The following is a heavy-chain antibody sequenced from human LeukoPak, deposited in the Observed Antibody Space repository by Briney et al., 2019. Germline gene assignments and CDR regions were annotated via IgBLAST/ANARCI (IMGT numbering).Heavy chain of an antibody. Sequence: PGGSLTLPCPASGFTFGSYWLTWVRQAPGKGLEWVAIIKQDGSEKKYVDSGKGRFTISRDNAKKSLYLQMNSLRAEDTAVYYCARDQFIHAFDFWGQGTMVTVSS. V-gene: IGHV3-7*01. J-gene: IGHJ3*01. D-gene: IGHD5-24*01. CDR1: GFTFGSYW. CDR3: ARDQFIHAFDF. CDR2: IKQDGSEK.